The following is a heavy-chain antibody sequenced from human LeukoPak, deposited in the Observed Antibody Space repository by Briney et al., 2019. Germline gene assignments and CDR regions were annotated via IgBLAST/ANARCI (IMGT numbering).Heavy chain of an antibody. V-gene: IGHV4-59*01. D-gene: IGHD3-10*01. Sequence: SETLSLTCTVSGGSISGYYWSWIRQPPGKGLEWIGNIYNSGRTNFNPSLKSRVTIPVDTSKNQVSLKLTSVTAADTAVYYCARDASGGTLVVWGKGTTVTVSS. CDR1: GGSISGYY. J-gene: IGHJ6*04. CDR2: IYNSGRT. CDR3: ARDASGGTLVV.